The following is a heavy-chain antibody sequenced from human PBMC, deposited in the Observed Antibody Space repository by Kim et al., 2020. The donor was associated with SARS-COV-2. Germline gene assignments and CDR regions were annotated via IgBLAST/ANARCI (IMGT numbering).Heavy chain of an antibody. D-gene: IGHD4-17*01. J-gene: IGHJ4*02. CDR1: GYTLTELS. CDR3: ATDLRLVDYGDYVFDY. V-gene: IGHV1-24*01. CDR2: FDPEDGET. Sequence: ASVKVSCKVSGYTLTELSMHWVRQAPGKGLEWMGGFDPEDGETIYAQKFQGRVTMTEDTSTDTAYMELSSLRSEDTAVYYCATDLRLVDYGDYVFDYWGQGTLVTVSS.